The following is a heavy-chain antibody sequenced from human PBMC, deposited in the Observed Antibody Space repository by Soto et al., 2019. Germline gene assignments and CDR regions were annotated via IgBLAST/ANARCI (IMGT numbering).Heavy chain of an antibody. J-gene: IGHJ5*02. D-gene: IGHD6-13*01. CDR2: IYHSGST. Sequence: PSETLSLTCAVYGGSFSGYYWSWIRQPPGKGLEWIGYIYHSGSTNYNPSLKSRVTISVDTSKNQFSLKLSSVTAADTAVYYCARSGSWYRLHWFDPWGQGTLVTVSS. CDR3: ARSGSWYRLHWFDP. V-gene: IGHV4-59*01. CDR1: GGSFSGYY.